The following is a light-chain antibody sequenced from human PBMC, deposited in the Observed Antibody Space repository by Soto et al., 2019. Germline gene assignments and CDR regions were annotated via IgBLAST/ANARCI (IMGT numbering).Light chain of an antibody. CDR2: EVS. CDR1: SSDIGDYTH. V-gene: IGLV2-14*01. Sequence: QSVLTQPASVSGSPGQSITISCTGTSSDIGDYTHVSWYQQHPGKAPKLIIYEVSDRPSGVSNRFSGSKSGNTASLTISGLQTEDEADYYCCSYTTIKTVVFGGGTKLTVL. J-gene: IGLJ2*01. CDR3: CSYTTIKTVV.